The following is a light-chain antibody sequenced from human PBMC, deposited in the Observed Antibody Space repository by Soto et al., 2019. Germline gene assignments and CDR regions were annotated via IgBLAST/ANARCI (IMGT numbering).Light chain of an antibody. J-gene: IGLJ1*01. Sequence: QSSLTQPASVSGSTGQSITISCTGTSSDVGAYNYVSWYQQHPGKAPKLMIYDVSHRPSGVSHRFSGSKSGNTASLTISGLQAEDEADYYCGSSTTSYNPVFGTGTKVTVL. CDR3: GSSTTSYNPV. CDR2: DVS. V-gene: IGLV2-14*01. CDR1: SSDVGAYNY.